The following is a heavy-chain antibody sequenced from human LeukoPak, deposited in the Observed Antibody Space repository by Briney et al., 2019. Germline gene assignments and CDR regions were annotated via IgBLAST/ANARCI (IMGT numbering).Heavy chain of an antibody. CDR1: GYTFTSYD. J-gene: IGHJ6*03. CDR3: ARGTSSSQYYYYYMDV. D-gene: IGHD6-6*01. CDR2: MNPNSGNT. Sequence: ASVKVSCKASGYTFTSYDINWVRQATGQGLEWMGWMNPNSGNTGYAQKFQGRVTITRNTSISTAYMELSSLRSEDTAVYYCARGTSSSQYYYYYMDVWGKGTTVTVSS. V-gene: IGHV1-8*03.